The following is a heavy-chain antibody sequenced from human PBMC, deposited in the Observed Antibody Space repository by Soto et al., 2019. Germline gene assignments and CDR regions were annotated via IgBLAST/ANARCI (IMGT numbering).Heavy chain of an antibody. CDR1: GYTFTSYD. Sequence: QVQLVQSGAEVKEAGASVKVSCKASGYTFTSYDINWVRQATGQGLEWMGWMNPNSANTGYAQKFQGRVTLTRNTSISTAYMELSSLRSEDTAVYYCARSGFGELSWHVYWGQGTLVTVSS. V-gene: IGHV1-8*01. CDR2: MNPNSANT. CDR3: ARSGFGELSWHVY. D-gene: IGHD3-10*01. J-gene: IGHJ4*02.